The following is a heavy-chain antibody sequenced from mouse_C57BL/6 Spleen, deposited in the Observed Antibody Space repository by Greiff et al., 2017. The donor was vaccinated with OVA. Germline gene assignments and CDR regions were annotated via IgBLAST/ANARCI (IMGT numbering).Heavy chain of an antibody. D-gene: IGHD3-3*01. CDR1: GFTFSDYG. Sequence: EVQLVESGGGLVKPGGSLKLSCAASGFTFSDYGMHWVRQAPEKGLEWVAYISSASSTIYYADTAKGRFTISRDNAKNTLFLQMTSLRSEDTAMYYCARERAYYFDYWGQGTTLTVSS. CDR2: ISSASSTI. J-gene: IGHJ2*01. CDR3: ARERAYYFDY. V-gene: IGHV5-17*01.